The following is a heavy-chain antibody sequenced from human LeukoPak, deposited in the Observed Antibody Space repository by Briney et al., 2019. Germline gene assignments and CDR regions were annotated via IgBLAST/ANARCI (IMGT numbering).Heavy chain of an antibody. V-gene: IGHV4-59*01. D-gene: IGHD2-15*01. Sequence: SETLSLTCTVSGGSISSYYWSWIRQPPGKGLEWIGYIYYSGSTNYNPSLKSRVTISVDTSKNQFSLRLSSVTAADTAVYYCARHGYCSGGSCYPDWFDPWGQGTLVTVSS. CDR2: IYYSGST. J-gene: IGHJ5*02. CDR3: ARHGYCSGGSCYPDWFDP. CDR1: GGSISSYY.